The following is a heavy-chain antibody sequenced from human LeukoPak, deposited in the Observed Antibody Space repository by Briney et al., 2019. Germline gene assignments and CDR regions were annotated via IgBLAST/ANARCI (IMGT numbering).Heavy chain of an antibody. Sequence: GESLKISCKASGYNFNTWSIGWVRQTAGKGLEWIGLIHPADSTIRYSPSFEGQATISADTSTDTAYLQWTGLKASDTGIYYCARRHSNSWIADSWGQGTLVAVSS. CDR2: IHPADSTI. D-gene: IGHD1-26*01. V-gene: IGHV5-51*01. CDR1: GYNFNTWS. J-gene: IGHJ5*01. CDR3: ARRHSNSWIADS.